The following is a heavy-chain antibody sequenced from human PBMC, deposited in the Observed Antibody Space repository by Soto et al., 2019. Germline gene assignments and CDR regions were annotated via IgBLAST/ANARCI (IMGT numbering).Heavy chain of an antibody. Sequence: GSLRRSCAASRXAISTNYIGWVRQAPELGLDWVSFIYSAGDTYYADSVKGRFTISRDSSKNILYLEMNSVRVEDTAVYYCARGTHSYGTWGQGTLVTVSS. CDR1: RXAISTNY. D-gene: IGHD5-18*01. CDR3: ARGTHSYGT. CDR2: IYSAGDT. J-gene: IGHJ5*01. V-gene: IGHV3-53*01.